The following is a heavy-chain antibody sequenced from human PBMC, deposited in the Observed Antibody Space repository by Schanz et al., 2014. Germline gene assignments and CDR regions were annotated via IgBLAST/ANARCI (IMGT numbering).Heavy chain of an antibody. CDR1: GGSFSTFA. CDR2: IIPLLGTT. Sequence: QVQLVQSGAEVKKPGSSVKVSCQSSGGSFSTFALSWVRQTPGQGLEWMGRIIPLLGTTNYAQKFQGRVPITADKSTGTVYMELSSLRSEDTAVYYCAGYCSSTTCLGWFDPWGQGTLVTVSS. J-gene: IGHJ5*02. D-gene: IGHD2-2*01. V-gene: IGHV1-69*08. CDR3: AGYCSSTTCLGWFDP.